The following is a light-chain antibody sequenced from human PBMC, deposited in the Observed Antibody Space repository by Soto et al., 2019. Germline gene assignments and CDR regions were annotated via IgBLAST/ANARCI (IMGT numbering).Light chain of an antibody. J-gene: IGKJ5*01. CDR1: QTISTY. CDR3: QQSYSTLGIT. Sequence: DIQMTQSPSSLSASVGDRVTITCRASQTISTYLSWYQQKPGEAPKLLIYAASSLQSGVPSRFSGSGSGTDFSLTISSLQPEDFATYYCQQSYSTLGITFGQGTRLDIK. CDR2: AAS. V-gene: IGKV1-39*01.